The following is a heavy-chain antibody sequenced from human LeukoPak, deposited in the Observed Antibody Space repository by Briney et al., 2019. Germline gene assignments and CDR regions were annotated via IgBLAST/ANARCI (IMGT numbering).Heavy chain of an antibody. CDR2: IYYSGST. V-gene: IGHV4-59*01. D-gene: IGHD6-13*01. CDR1: GGSISSYY. J-gene: IGHJ4*02. Sequence: SETLSLTCTVSGGSISSYYWSWIRQPPGKGLEWIGYIYYSGSTNYNPSLKSRVTVSVDTSKNQFSLKLSSVTAADTAVYYCARFLYSSGAAAAYFDYWGQGALVTVSS. CDR3: ARFLYSSGAAAAYFDY.